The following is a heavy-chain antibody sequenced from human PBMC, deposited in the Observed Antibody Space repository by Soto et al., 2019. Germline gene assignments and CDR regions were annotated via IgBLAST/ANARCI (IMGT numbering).Heavy chain of an antibody. CDR1: GFSITARNYY. CDR2: VYHSGST. V-gene: IGHV4-39*01. J-gene: IGHJ5*02. CDR3: ARHHLPYRHSADVPRWFDP. D-gene: IGHD2-2*01. Sequence: PSETLSLTCSVSGFSITARNYYWAWVRQSPGKGLEWIQSVYHSGSTYYNYNPSLKSRVSTSVDTSKNQFSLTVTSVTAADTAVYFCARHHLPYRHSADVPRWFDPWGPGILVTVSS.